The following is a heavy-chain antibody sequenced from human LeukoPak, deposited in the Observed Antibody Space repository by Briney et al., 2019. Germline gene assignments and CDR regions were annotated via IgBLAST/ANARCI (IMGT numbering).Heavy chain of an antibody. CDR3: TTRSCGAGACSSSFYYYYGLHF. CDR2: IIPIFGTA. CDR1: GDSISKFA. D-gene: IGHD3-16*01. Sequence: SVKVSCKASGDSISKFAVSWVRQAPGQGLQWMGGIIPIFGTANYAQKFQGRVTITADEATSTTYMELSSLKSEDTAIYYCTTRSCGAGACSSSFYYYYGLHFWGQGTTVSVSS. J-gene: IGHJ6*02. V-gene: IGHV1-69*01.